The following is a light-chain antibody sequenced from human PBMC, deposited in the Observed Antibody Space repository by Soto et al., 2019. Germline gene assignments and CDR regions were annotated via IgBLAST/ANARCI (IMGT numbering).Light chain of an antibody. V-gene: IGKV1-5*03. CDR1: QSISSW. CDR2: KAS. J-gene: IGKJ4*01. CDR3: QQYDSYALT. Sequence: DIQMTQSPSTLSASVGDRVTITCRASQSISSWLAWYQQKPGKAPKLLIYKASTFESGVPSRFSGSGSGTEFTLTISSLQPDDSATYYCQQYDSYALTFGGGTKVEIK.